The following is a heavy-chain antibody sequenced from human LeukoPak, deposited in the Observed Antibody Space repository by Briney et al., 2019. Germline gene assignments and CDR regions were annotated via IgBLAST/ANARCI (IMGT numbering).Heavy chain of an antibody. CDR1: GYTFTGYY. CDR3: AREKGRIVVAPAAIKVFGY. J-gene: IGHJ4*02. Sequence: RASVKVSCKASGYTFTGYYMHWVRQAPGQGLEWMGWINPNSGGTNYAQKFQGRVTMTRDTSISTAYMELSRLRSDDTAVYYCAREKGRIVVAPAAIKVFGYWGQGTLVTVSS. V-gene: IGHV1-2*02. D-gene: IGHD2-2*01. CDR2: INPNSGGT.